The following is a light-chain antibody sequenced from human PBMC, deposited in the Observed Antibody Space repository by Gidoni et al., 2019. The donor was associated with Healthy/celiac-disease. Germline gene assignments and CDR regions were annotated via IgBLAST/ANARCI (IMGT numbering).Light chain of an antibody. CDR1: QSVLYSSNNKNY. Sequence: DIVMTQSPDSLAVSLGERATINCKSSQSVLYSSNNKNYLAWYQQKPGQPPKLLIYWASTRESGVPDRFRGRGVGTDFNLNISSLQAEDVAVYYCQQYYSTLLFTFGPGTKVDIK. CDR2: WAS. V-gene: IGKV4-1*01. CDR3: QQYYSTLLFT. J-gene: IGKJ3*01.